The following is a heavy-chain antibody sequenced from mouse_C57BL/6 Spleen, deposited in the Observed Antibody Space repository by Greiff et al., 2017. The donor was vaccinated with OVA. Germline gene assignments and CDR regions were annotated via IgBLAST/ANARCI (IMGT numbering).Heavy chain of an antibody. V-gene: IGHV1-69*01. J-gene: IGHJ3*01. CDR3: ARYSFYYYGSSYGWFAY. CDR1: GYTFTSYW. D-gene: IGHD1-1*01. Sequence: VQLQQPGAELVMPGASVKLSCKASGYTFTSYWMHWVKQRPGQGLEWIGEIDPSDSYTNYNQKFKGKSTLTVDKSSSTAYMQLSSLTSEDSAVYYCARYSFYYYGSSYGWFAYWGQGTLVTVSA. CDR2: IDPSDSYT.